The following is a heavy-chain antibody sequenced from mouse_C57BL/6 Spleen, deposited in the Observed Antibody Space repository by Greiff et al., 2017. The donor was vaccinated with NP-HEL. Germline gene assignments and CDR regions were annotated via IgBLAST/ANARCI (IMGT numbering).Heavy chain of an antibody. D-gene: IGHD2-4*01. CDR3: ARTMGGYDYVFDV. V-gene: IGHV1-55*01. J-gene: IGHJ1*03. CDR2: IYPGSGST. Sequence: QVQLQQPGAELVKPGASVKMSCKASGYTFTSYWITWVKQRPGQGLEWIGDIYPGSGSTNYNEKFKSKATLTVDTSSSTAYMQLSSLTSEDSAVYYCARTMGGYDYVFDVWGTGTTVTVSS. CDR1: GYTFTSYW.